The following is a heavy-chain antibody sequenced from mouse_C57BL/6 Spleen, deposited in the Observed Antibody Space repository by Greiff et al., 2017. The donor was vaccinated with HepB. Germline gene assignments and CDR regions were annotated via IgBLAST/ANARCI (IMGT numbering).Heavy chain of an antibody. D-gene: IGHD2-1*01. V-gene: IGHV1-42*01. CDR2: INPSTGGT. CDR1: GYSFTGYY. CDR3: ARHGNYAY. Sequence: EVQLQQSGPELVKPGASVKISCKASGYSFTGYYMNWVKQSPEKSLEWIGEINPSTGGTTYNQKFKAKATLTVDKSSSTAYMQLKSLTSEDSAVYYCARHGNYAYWGQGTLVTVSA. J-gene: IGHJ3*01.